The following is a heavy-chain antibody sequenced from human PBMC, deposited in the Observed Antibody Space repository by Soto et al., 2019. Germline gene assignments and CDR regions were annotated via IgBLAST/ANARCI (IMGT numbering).Heavy chain of an antibody. CDR2: IYYSGST. CDR1: GGSISSSGYY. J-gene: IGHJ5*02. CDR3: ARAITIFGVGDNWFDP. Sequence: QVQLQESGPGLVKPSQTLSLTCTVSGGSISSSGYYWSWIRQHPGKGLEWIGYIYYSGSTYYNPSLKSRVTISVDTSKNQFSLKLSSVTAADTAVYYCARAITIFGVGDNWFDPWGQGTLVTVSS. V-gene: IGHV4-31*03. D-gene: IGHD3-3*01.